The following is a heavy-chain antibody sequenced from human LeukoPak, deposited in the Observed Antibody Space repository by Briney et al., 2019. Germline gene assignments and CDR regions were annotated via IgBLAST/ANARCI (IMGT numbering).Heavy chain of an antibody. Sequence: GGSLRLSCAASGFTFSSYSMSWVRQAPGKGLEWVSFIFSSTHYSDSVKGRFTISRDNSKNTLYLQMNSLRAEDTAVYYCAKSSITFGGVVEDWGQGTLVTVSS. J-gene: IGHJ4*02. CDR3: AKSSITFGGVVED. CDR1: GFTFSSYS. V-gene: IGHV3-66*02. CDR2: IFSST. D-gene: IGHD3-16*01.